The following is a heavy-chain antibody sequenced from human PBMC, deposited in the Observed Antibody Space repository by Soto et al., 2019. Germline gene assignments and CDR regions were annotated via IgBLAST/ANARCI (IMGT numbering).Heavy chain of an antibody. CDR1: GYTFTDYY. CDR2: INPNSGDT. V-gene: IGHV1-2*04. Sequence: QVQLVQSGAEVKTPGASVKVSCKASGYTFTDYYMHWVRQAPGQGLEWMGWINPNSGDTNYAQKFQGWVTITSDTSISIAYMELSRLGADDTAVYYCAREGGFGSGNTFVGLSDYWGQGTLVTVSS. CDR3: AREGGFGSGNTFVGLSDY. D-gene: IGHD3-10*01. J-gene: IGHJ4*02.